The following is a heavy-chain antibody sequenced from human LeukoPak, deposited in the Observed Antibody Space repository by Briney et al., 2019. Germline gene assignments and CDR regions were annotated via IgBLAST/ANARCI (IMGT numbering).Heavy chain of an antibody. J-gene: IGHJ4*02. Sequence: SGPTLVKPTQTLTLTCTFSGFSLTTSGEGVAWIRQPPGKALEWLAFIYWVGDKRYRPPLKARHHITKDTSREQVVLTLSDVDPLDTATYFWAHIHMLKFGGVISPFDYWGQGALVTVSS. CDR1: GFSLTTSGEG. CDR3: AHIHMLKFGGVISPFDY. CDR2: IYWVGDK. V-gene: IGHV2-5*02. D-gene: IGHD3-16*01.